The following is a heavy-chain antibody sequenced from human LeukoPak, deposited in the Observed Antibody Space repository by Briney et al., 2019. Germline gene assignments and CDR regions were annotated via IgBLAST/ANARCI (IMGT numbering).Heavy chain of an antibody. CDR2: THPGDSDT. V-gene: IGHV5-51*01. Sequence: GESLKISCEGSGYEFTSYWIAWVRQMPGKGLEWMGITHPGDSDTRYSPSFQGQVTISADKSTNTAYLQWSSLKASDTAMYYCASSIIRGGYYYYMDVWGKGTTVTVSS. CDR1: GYEFTSYW. CDR3: ASSIIRGGYYYYMDV. D-gene: IGHD3-10*01. J-gene: IGHJ6*03.